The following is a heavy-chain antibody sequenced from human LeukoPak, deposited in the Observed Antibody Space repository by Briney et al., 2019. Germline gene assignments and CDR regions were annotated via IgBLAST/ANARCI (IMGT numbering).Heavy chain of an antibody. J-gene: IGHJ4*02. CDR1: GFIVSSNY. Sequence: GGSLRLSCAGSGFIVSSNYMSWVRQAAGKGLEWVSVIYGSSRTYYADSVKGRFTISRDNSKNTLYLQMNSLRAEDTAVYYCTRGVDTPIVAYYFDYWGQGTLVTVSS. V-gene: IGHV3-66*01. CDR2: IYGSSRT. D-gene: IGHD5-18*01. CDR3: TRGVDTPIVAYYFDY.